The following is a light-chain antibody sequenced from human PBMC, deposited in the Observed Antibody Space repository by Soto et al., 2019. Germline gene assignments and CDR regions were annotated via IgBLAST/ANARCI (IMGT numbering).Light chain of an antibody. CDR1: QPVNSY. J-gene: IGKJ3*01. CDR2: DTS. Sequence: VLTQSPGTLSLSPGERATLSCRASQPVNSYLNWYQQQPGQSPRLLMSDTSHRATGTPDRFSGSGSGTDFTLTISRLEPEDFAAYYCHHYGSSPPFTFGPGTKVDIK. CDR3: HHYGSSPPFT. V-gene: IGKV3-20*01.